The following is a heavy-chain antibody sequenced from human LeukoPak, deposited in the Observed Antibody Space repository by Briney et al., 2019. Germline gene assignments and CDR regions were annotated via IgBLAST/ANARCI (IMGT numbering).Heavy chain of an antibody. D-gene: IGHD6-13*01. CDR3: AGAPPLLYSSSSLGAFDI. J-gene: IGHJ3*02. CDR2: IYYSGST. CDR1: GGSISSYY. V-gene: IGHV4-59*01. Sequence: PSETLSLTCTVSGGSISSYYWSWIRQPPGKGLEWIGYIYYSGSTNYNPSLRSRVTISVDTSKNQFPLKLNSVTAADTAVYYCAGAPPLLYSSSSLGAFDIWGQGTMVTVSS.